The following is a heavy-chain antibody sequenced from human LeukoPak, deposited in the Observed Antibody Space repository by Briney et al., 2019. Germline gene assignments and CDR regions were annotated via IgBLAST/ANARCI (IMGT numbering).Heavy chain of an antibody. Sequence: SETLSLTCTVSGGSISSYYWSWIRQPPGKGLEWIGRIYTSGSTNYNPSLKSQVTISVDTSKNQFSLKLSSVTAADTAVYYCARVSVEMATITDWGQGTLVTVSS. CDR3: ARVSVEMATITD. D-gene: IGHD5-24*01. CDR1: GGSISSYY. V-gene: IGHV4-4*08. J-gene: IGHJ4*02. CDR2: IYTSGST.